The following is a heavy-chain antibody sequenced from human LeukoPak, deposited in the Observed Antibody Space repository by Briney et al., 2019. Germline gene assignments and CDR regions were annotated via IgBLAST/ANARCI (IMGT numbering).Heavy chain of an antibody. Sequence: GGSLRLSCAASGFTFDRFTIHWVRQTPGKGLEWVSLINRRGHTFYADSVKGRFTISRDNSKNTLYLQMNRLRAEDTAVYYCARAGPSSSWHQFDYWGQGTLVTVSS. CDR3: ARAGPSSSWHQFDY. CDR1: GFTFDRFT. J-gene: IGHJ4*02. V-gene: IGHV3-43*01. CDR2: INRRGHT. D-gene: IGHD6-13*01.